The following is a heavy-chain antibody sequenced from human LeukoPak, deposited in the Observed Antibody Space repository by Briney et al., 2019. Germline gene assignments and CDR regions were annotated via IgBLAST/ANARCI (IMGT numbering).Heavy chain of an antibody. J-gene: IGHJ4*02. CDR1: GYPISSGYY. CDR3: ARVFDYGYYFDY. CDR2: IYHSGST. D-gene: IGHD4-17*01. Sequence: SETLSLTCTVSGYPISSGYYWGWIRQPPGKGLEWIGSIYHSGSTYYNPSLKSRVTISVDTSKNQFSLKLSSVTAADTAVYYCARVFDYGYYFDYWGQGTLVTVSS. V-gene: IGHV4-38-2*02.